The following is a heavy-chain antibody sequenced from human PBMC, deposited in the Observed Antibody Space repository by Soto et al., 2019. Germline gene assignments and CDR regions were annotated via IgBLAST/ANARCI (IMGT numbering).Heavy chain of an antibody. D-gene: IGHD1-26*01. V-gene: IGHV4-34*01. Sequence: QVQLQQWGAGLLKPSETLSLTCAVYGGSFSGYYWSWIRQSPGKGLEWIGEITHTGDTNYNPSLKSRVTISVDTSKNKFSRKVTSVTAADTALYYCARGGGSYSRGVDYWGQGTLVTVSS. CDR2: ITHTGDT. J-gene: IGHJ4*02. CDR3: ARGGGSYSRGVDY. CDR1: GGSFSGYY.